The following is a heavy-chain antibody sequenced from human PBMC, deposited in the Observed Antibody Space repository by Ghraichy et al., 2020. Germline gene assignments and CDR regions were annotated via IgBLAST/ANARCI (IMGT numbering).Heavy chain of an antibody. D-gene: IGHD6-6*01. CDR1: GFTLSSYS. V-gene: IGHV3-21*01. Sequence: GGSLRLSCAASGFTLSSYSMNWVRQAPGKGLEWVSSISSGSTYIYYADSVKGRFTISRDNAQNSLYLQMNSLRAEDTAVYSCSRGSSSIAARPPYFAYWGQGALGTVPS. CDR3: SRGSSSIAARPPYFAY. CDR2: ISSGSTYI. J-gene: IGHJ4*02.